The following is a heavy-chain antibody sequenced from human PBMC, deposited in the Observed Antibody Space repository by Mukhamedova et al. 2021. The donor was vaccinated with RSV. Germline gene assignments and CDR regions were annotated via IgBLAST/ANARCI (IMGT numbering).Heavy chain of an antibody. Sequence: AEYMGGRVTITADESTSTAYMELSSLRSEDTAVYYCARRGYSGYDYYYYNGMDVWGQGTTVTVSS. CDR3: ARRGYSGYDYYYYNGMDV. V-gene: IGHV1-69*01. D-gene: IGHD5-12*01. J-gene: IGHJ6*02.